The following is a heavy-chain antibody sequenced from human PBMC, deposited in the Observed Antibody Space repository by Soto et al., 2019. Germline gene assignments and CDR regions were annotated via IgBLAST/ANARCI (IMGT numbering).Heavy chain of an antibody. Sequence: QVPLVQSGSEVKKPGSSVTVSCKASGGTFSSYAIHWVRQAPGQGLEWMGGIIPMYGPAKYAQRFQGRVTITADESTTTVYMELPSLTSPDTAVYYCARVTSMVRGVIDNWFDPWGHGTLVTVSS. J-gene: IGHJ5*02. D-gene: IGHD3-10*01. CDR3: ARVTSMVRGVIDNWFDP. CDR2: IIPMYGPA. CDR1: GGTFSSYA. V-gene: IGHV1-69*01.